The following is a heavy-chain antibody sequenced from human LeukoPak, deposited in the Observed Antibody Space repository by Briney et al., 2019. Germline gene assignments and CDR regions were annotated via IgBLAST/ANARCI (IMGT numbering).Heavy chain of an antibody. CDR1: GVSISSSNYY. CDR2: IYYSGRT. Sequence: SETLSLTCTVSGVSISSSNYYWGWIRQPPGKGLEWIGSIYYSGRTYYNPSLKSRVTISVDTSKNQFSLKLSSVTAADTAVYYCARVDPYYYDSSGYIIFDYWGQGTLVTVSS. J-gene: IGHJ4*02. V-gene: IGHV4-39*07. D-gene: IGHD3-22*01. CDR3: ARVDPYYYDSSGYIIFDY.